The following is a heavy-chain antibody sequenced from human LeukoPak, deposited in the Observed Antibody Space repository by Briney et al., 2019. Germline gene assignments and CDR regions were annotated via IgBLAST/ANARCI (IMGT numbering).Heavy chain of an antibody. V-gene: IGHV1-46*01. CDR1: GYTSTSYY. CDR3: ARDNGDYWFDY. Sequence: GASVKVSCKASGYTSTSYYMHWVRQAPGQGLEWMGIINPSGGSTSYAQKFQGRVTMTRDTSISTAYMELTRLRSDDTAVYYCARDNGDYWFDYWGQGTLVTVSS. CDR2: INPSGGST. J-gene: IGHJ4*02. D-gene: IGHD4-17*01.